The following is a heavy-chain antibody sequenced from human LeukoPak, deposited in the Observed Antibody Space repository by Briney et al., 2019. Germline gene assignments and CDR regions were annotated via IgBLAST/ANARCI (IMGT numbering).Heavy chain of an antibody. Sequence: PGRSLRLSCAASGFTFSSYGIHWVRQAPGKGLEWVAFIRYGGSNKYYADSVKGRFTISRDNAKNTLYLQMNRLRAEDTAVYYCARGPAANSGNYYVGDYWGQGTLVTVSS. D-gene: IGHD1-26*01. V-gene: IGHV3-30*02. CDR1: GFTFSSYG. CDR3: ARGPAANSGNYYVGDY. J-gene: IGHJ4*02. CDR2: IRYGGSNK.